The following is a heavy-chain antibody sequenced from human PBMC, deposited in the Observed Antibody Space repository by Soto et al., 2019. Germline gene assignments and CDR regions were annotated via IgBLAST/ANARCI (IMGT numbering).Heavy chain of an antibody. D-gene: IGHD3-10*01. CDR3: AADPPARSYAFDI. V-gene: IGHV1-58*01. Sequence: ASVKVSCKASGFTFTSSAVQWVRQARGQRLAWIGWIVVGRGNTNYAQKFQERVTITRDMSTSTAYMELSSLRSEATAVYYCAADPPARSYAFDIWGQGTMVTVSS. CDR2: IVVGRGNT. CDR1: GFTFTSSA. J-gene: IGHJ3*02.